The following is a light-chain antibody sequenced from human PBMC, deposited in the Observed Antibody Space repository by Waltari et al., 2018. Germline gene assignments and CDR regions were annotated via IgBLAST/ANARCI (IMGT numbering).Light chain of an antibody. V-gene: IGLV1-40*01. J-gene: IGLJ2*01. CDR3: QSFDTNLSVI. CDR2: TNT. CDR1: GSHTGAGYD. Sequence: QSVLTQPPSVSGAPEQGVTISCTGGGSHTGAGYDVHWYQQFPGTAPKLLIFTNTNRPSGVPDRFSGSRSGALASLAITGLQAEDEGYYYCQSFDTNLSVIFGGGTKLTVL.